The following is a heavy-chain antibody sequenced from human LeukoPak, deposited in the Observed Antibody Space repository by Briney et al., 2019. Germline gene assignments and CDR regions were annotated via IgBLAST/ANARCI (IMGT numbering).Heavy chain of an antibody. D-gene: IGHD2-2*01. CDR1: GGTFSSYA. CDR2: IIPILGIA. V-gene: IGHV1-69*04. J-gene: IGHJ5*02. Sequence: GASVKVSCKASGGTFSSYAISWVRQAPGQGLEWMGRIIPILGIANYAQKFQGRVTITADKSTSTAYMELSSLRSEDTAVYYCAAHRSYCSSTSCYQNNWFDPWGQGTLVTVSS. CDR3: AAHRSYCSSTSCYQNNWFDP.